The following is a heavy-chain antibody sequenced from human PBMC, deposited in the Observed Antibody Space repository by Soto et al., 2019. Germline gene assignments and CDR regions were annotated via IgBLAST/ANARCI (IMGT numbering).Heavy chain of an antibody. V-gene: IGHV5-51*01. D-gene: IGHD3-22*01. Sequence: GESLKISCKGSGYSFTSYWIGWVRQMPGKGLEWMGIIYPGDSDTRYSPSFQGQVTISADKSISTAYLQWSSLKASDTAMYYCARESYYDSSGYYSPNGVDVWGQGTTVTVSS. J-gene: IGHJ6*02. CDR2: IYPGDSDT. CDR1: GYSFTSYW. CDR3: ARESYYDSSGYYSPNGVDV.